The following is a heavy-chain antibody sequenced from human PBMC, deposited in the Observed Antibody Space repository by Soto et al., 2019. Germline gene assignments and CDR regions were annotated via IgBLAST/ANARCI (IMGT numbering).Heavy chain of an antibody. V-gene: IGHV4-4*02. Sequence: PSETLSLTSTVSGGSITSETWWSWVRQPPGKGLEWIGEIYHSGSANYNPSLKSRATISLDKSNSQFSLKVTSVTAADKAIYYCVRDRGAVWGNYRKRAPKFDYWGQG. CDR1: GGSITSETW. J-gene: IGHJ4*02. D-gene: IGHD3-16*02. CDR2: IYHSGSA. CDR3: VRDRGAVWGNYRKRAPKFDY.